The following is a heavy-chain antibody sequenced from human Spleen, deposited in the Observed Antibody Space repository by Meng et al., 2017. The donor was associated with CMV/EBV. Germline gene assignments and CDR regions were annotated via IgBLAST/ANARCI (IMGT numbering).Heavy chain of an antibody. J-gene: IGHJ4*02. CDR2: ISYDGSNK. D-gene: IGHD4-11*01. CDR1: GGTFSSYA. V-gene: IGHV3-30*16. Sequence: SCKASGGTFSSYAISWVRQAPGQGLEWVAVISYDGSNKYYADSVKGRFTISRDNSKNTVYLQMNSLRTEDTAMYYCARIKSSYSNYGEVFDYWGQGTLVTVSS. CDR3: ARIKSSYSNYGEVFDY.